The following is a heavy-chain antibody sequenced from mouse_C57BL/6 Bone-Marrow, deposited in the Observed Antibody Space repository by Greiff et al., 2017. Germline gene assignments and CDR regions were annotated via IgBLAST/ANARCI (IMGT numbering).Heavy chain of an antibody. CDR1: GFTFSSYA. J-gene: IGHJ1*03. V-gene: IGHV5-4*03. CDR2: ISDGGSYT. CDR3: ARGIYYWYFDV. Sequence: DVMLVESGGGLVKPGGSLKLSCAASGFTFSSYAMSWVRQTPEKRLEWVATISDGGSYTDYPDNVKGRFTISRDNAKNNLYLQMSHLKSEDTAMYYCARGIYYWYFDVWGTGTTVTVSS. D-gene: IGHD1-1*01.